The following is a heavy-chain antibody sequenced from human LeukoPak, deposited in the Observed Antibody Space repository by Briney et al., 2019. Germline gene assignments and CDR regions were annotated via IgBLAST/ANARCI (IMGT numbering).Heavy chain of an antibody. D-gene: IGHD2-2*01. CDR3: ARHPCSSSSCYYFDY. CDR2: IYYSGST. CDR1: GGSISGFY. V-gene: IGHV4-59*08. J-gene: IGHJ4*02. Sequence: SETLSLTCTVSGGSISGFYWSWIRQPPVKALEWIGYIYYSGSTNYNPSLKSRVTISVDTSKNQFSLKLSSVTAADTAVYYCARHPCSSSSCYYFDYWGQGSLVTISS.